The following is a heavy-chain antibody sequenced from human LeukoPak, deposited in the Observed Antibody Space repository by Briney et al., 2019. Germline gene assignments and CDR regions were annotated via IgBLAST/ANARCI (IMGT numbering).Heavy chain of an antibody. Sequence: GGSLRLSCAASGITFSSYAMSWVRQAPGKGLEWVSAISGSGVSTYYADSVKGRFTISRDKSKNTLYLQMSSLRAEDTAIYYCAQEQPNSAQWLVLYNFDYWGQGTLVTVPS. CDR3: AQEQPNSAQWLVLYNFDY. CDR2: ISGSGVST. V-gene: IGHV3-23*01. CDR1: GITFSSYA. D-gene: IGHD6-19*01. J-gene: IGHJ4*02.